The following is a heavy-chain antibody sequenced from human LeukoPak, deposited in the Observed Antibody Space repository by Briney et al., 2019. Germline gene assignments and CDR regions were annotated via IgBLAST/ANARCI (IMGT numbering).Heavy chain of an antibody. J-gene: IGHJ4*02. D-gene: IGHD1-26*01. CDR1: GVSISSDY. CDR3: ARGSGSYDFDS. CDR2: TYYSGST. V-gene: IGHV4-59*05. Sequence: PSETLSLTCTVSGVSISSDYWSWIRQPPGKGLEWIGSTYYSGSTYYNPSLKSRVTTSVDMSKNRFSLKLTSASAADTAVYYCARGSGSYDFDSWGQGTLVTVSS.